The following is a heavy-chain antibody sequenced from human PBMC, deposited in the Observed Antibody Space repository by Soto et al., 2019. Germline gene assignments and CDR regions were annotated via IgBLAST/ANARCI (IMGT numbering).Heavy chain of an antibody. Sequence: SVKVSFKAFGGTFNSFSITWVRQAPGQGLELMGGIIPMFDTTNYAQKFQGRVTITAXEXXXXTXIXLXXXXSGXTAVYDCARESGNDILTGFDYWGQGTLVTVSS. J-gene: IGHJ4*02. CDR3: ARESGNDILTGFDY. V-gene: IGHV1-69*13. CDR2: IIPMFDTT. D-gene: IGHD3-9*01. CDR1: GGTFNSFS.